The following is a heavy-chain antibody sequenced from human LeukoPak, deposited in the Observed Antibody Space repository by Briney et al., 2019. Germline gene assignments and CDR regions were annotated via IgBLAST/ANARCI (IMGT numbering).Heavy chain of an antibody. CDR2: ISAYNGNT. J-gene: IGHJ5*02. CDR1: GYTFTSYG. Sequence: ASVKVSCKASGYTFTSYGISWVRQAPGQGLEWMGWISAYNGNTNYAQKLQGRVTMTTDTSTSTAYMELRSLRSDDTAVYYCATGYSSGWYNWFGPWGQGTLVTVSS. CDR3: ATGYSSGWYNWFGP. D-gene: IGHD6-19*01. V-gene: IGHV1-18*01.